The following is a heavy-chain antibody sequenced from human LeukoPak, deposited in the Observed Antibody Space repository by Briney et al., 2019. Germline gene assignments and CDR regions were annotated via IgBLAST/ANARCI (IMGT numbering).Heavy chain of an antibody. D-gene: IGHD3-3*01. CDR1: GFTFSSYA. CDR2: ISGSGGST. J-gene: IGHJ4*02. Sequence: GGSLRLSCAASGFTFSSYAMSWVRQAPGKGLEWVSAISGSGGSTYYADSVKGRFTTSRDNSKNTLYLQMNSLRAEDTAVYYCAKSLWSGYRGYFDYWGQGTLVTVSS. V-gene: IGHV3-23*01. CDR3: AKSLWSGYRGYFDY.